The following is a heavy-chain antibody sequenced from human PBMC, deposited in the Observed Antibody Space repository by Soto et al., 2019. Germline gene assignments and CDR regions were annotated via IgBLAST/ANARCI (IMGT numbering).Heavy chain of an antibody. CDR1: GYTFTSYG. Sequence: ASVKVSCKTSGYTFTSYGISWVRQAPGQGLEWMGRITTDKGKTTYAQKFQGRVTMTTDTSTSTAYMELRSLTSDDTAVYYCATRSPAFDYWGQGTLVTVSS. V-gene: IGHV1-18*01. J-gene: IGHJ4*02. CDR3: ATRSPAFDY. CDR2: ITTDKGKT.